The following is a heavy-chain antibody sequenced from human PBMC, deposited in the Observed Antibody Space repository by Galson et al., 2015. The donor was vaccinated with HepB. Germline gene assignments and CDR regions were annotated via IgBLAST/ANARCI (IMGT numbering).Heavy chain of an antibody. Sequence: SVKVSCKASGYTFTGYYMHWVRQAPGQGLEWMGWINPNSGGTNYAQKFQGRVTMTRDTSISTAYMELSRLRSDDTAVYYCARGHARIAAAGPSVDFDYWGQGTLVTVSS. CDR2: INPNSGGT. CDR1: GYTFTGYY. J-gene: IGHJ4*02. D-gene: IGHD6-13*01. CDR3: ARGHARIAAAGPSVDFDY. V-gene: IGHV1-2*02.